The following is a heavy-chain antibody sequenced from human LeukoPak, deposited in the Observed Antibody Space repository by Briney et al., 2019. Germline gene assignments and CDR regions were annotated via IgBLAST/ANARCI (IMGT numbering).Heavy chain of an antibody. CDR2: ISAYNGNT. D-gene: IGHD6-19*01. V-gene: IGHV1-18*01. Sequence: GASVKVSCKASGYTFTSYGISWVRQAPGQGLEWMGWISAYNGNTNYAQKLQGRVTMTTDTSTSTAYMELRSLRSDDTAVYYCARRVGLRPDKIIAVAGTFDYWGQGTLVTVSS. J-gene: IGHJ4*02. CDR1: GYTFTSYG. CDR3: ARRVGLRPDKIIAVAGTFDY.